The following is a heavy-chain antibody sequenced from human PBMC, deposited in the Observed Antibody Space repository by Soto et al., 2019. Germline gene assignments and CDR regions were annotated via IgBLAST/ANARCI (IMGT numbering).Heavy chain of an antibody. D-gene: IGHD5-18*01. Sequence: PGESLKISCKGSGYSFTNYWIGWVRQMPGKGLEWMGIIYPGDSDTRYSPSFQGQVTISADKSISTAYLQWSSLKASGTAMYYCAKGIYSYGYNSFDYWSQGTLVTVSS. CDR1: GYSFTNYW. CDR3: AKGIYSYGYNSFDY. J-gene: IGHJ4*02. V-gene: IGHV5-51*01. CDR2: IYPGDSDT.